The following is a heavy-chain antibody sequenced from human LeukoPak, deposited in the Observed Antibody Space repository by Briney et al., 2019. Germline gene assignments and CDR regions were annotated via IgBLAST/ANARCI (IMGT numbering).Heavy chain of an antibody. V-gene: IGHV4-34*01. CDR2: INHSGST. CDR1: GGSFSGYY. D-gene: IGHD1-1*01. Sequence: SGTLSLTCAVYGGSFSGYYWSWIRQPPGKGLEWIGEINHSGSTNYNPSLKSRVTISVDTSKNQFSLKLSSVTAADTAVYYCARGGYARSFDYWGQGTLVTVSS. CDR3: ARGGYARSFDY. J-gene: IGHJ4*02.